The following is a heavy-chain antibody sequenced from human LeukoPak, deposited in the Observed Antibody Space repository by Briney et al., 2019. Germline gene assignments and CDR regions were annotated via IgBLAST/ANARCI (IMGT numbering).Heavy chain of an antibody. CDR1: GGSISSDDYY. J-gene: IGHJ3*02. Sequence: SETLSLTCTVSGGSISSDDYYWSWIRQPPGKGLEWIGYIYYSGSTYYNPSLKSRVTISVDTSKNQFSLKLSSVTAADTAVYYCASEYSSSSILSNAFHIWGQGTMVPVSS. CDR2: IYYSGST. D-gene: IGHD6-6*01. V-gene: IGHV4-30-4*08. CDR3: ASEYSSSSILSNAFHI.